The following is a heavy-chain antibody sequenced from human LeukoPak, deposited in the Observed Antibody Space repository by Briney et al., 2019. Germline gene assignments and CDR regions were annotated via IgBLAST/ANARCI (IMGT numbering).Heavy chain of an antibody. CDR2: INPNSGGT. CDR1: GYTFTGYY. V-gene: IGHV1-2*02. D-gene: IGHD6-13*01. CDR3: ATTPGYSSSWLGGY. Sequence: GASVNVSCKASGYTFTGYYMHWVRQAPGQGLEWMGWINPNSGGTNYAQKFQGRVTMTRDTSISTAYMELRRLRSDDTAVYYCATTPGYSSSWLGGYWGQGTLVTVSS. J-gene: IGHJ4*02.